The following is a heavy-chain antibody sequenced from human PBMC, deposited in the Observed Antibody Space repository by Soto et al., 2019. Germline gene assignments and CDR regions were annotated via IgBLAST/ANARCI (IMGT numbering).Heavy chain of an antibody. J-gene: IGHJ6*02. CDR2: INPSGGST. V-gene: IGHV1-46*01. CDR3: AXDLFTMVRGAIYYGMDV. D-gene: IGHD3-10*01. CDR1: GYTFTSYY. Sequence: EASVEVSCKESGYTFTSYYMHWVRQAPGQGLEWMGIINPSGGSTSYAQKFQGRVTMTRDTSTSTVYMELSSLRSEDTAVYYCAXDLFTMVRGAIYYGMDVWGQGTTVTVSS.